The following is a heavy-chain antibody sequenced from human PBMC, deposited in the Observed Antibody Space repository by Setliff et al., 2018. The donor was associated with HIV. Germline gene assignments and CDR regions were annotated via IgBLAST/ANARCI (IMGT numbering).Heavy chain of an antibody. J-gene: IGHJ4*02. CDR1: GPSINIHY. V-gene: IGHV4-59*11. CDR3: AKGAGFYGDYTFDH. Sequence: SETLSLTCTVSGPSINIHYWSWIRQSPGKGFEWIGYIYSTGSTNYNPSLQSRVTISMVASRSQFSLKVTSVTAAATAVYYCAKGAGFYGDYTFDHWGQGRQVTVSS. CDR2: IYSTGST. D-gene: IGHD4-17*01.